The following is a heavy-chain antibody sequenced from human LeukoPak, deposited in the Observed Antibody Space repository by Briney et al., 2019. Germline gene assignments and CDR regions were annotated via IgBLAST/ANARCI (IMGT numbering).Heavy chain of an antibody. CDR2: FSGSDDST. D-gene: IGHD2-2*02. CDR3: AKGSRTSSYTGADF. Sequence: GESLRLSCAASGFTFSSYAMSWVRQAPGKGLELVSTFSGSDDSTYYADSVKGRFTISRDNSKDTLYLQMSSLRVEDTAVYYCAKGSRTSSYTGADFWGQGTLVTVSS. CDR1: GFTFSSYA. V-gene: IGHV3-23*01. J-gene: IGHJ4*02.